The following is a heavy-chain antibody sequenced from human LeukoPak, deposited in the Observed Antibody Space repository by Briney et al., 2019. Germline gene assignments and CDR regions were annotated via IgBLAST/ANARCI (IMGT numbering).Heavy chain of an antibody. CDR1: GFTFSGYA. D-gene: IGHD1-26*01. J-gene: IGHJ3*02. CDR3: ARVLIVGATPGAFDI. V-gene: IGHV3-23*01. CDR2: ISGSGGDT. Sequence: GGSLRLSCAASGFTFSGYAMSWVRQAPGKGLEWVSAISGSGGDTYYADSVKGRFTISRDNSKNTLYLQMNSLRAEDTAVYYCARVLIVGATPGAFDIWGQGTMVTVSS.